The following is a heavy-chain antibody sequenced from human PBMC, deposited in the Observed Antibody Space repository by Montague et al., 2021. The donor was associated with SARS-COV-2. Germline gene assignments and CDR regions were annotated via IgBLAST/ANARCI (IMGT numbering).Heavy chain of an antibody. D-gene: IGHD2-2*01. Sequence: SETLSLTCAVYGGSFSGYYWSWIRQPPGKGLEWIGEINHSGSTNYNPSLKSRVTISVDTSKNQFSLKLSSVTAADTAVYYCAREAVVVPAATEDYYYYYYGMDVWGQGTTVTVSS. CDR2: INHSGST. V-gene: IGHV4-34*01. CDR1: GGSFSGYY. J-gene: IGHJ6*02. CDR3: AREAVVVPAATEDYYYYYYGMDV.